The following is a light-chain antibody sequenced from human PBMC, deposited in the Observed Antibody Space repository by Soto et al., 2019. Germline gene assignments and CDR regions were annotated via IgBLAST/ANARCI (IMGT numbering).Light chain of an antibody. V-gene: IGLV2-11*01. CDR1: SSDVGGYNY. CDR2: DVS. Sequence: QSVLTQPRSVSGSPGQSVTISCTGTSSDVGGYNYVSWYQQHPGKAPKLMIYDVSKRPSGVPDRFSGSKSGNTASLTISGLQAEDEADYYCFSYAGTSTLYVFGTGTKLTVL. J-gene: IGLJ1*01. CDR3: FSYAGTSTLYV.